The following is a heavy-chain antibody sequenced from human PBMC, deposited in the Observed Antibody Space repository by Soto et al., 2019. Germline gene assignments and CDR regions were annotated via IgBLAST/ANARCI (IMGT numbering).Heavy chain of an antibody. J-gene: IGHJ4*02. V-gene: IGHV1-2*02. Sequence: ASVKVSCKASGYTFTDYYMHWVRQAPGQGLEWMGWINPKTGGTNYVQKFQGRVTMTRDTSITTAYMELSRLRSDDTAVYYCARAYGGNCFDFWGQGTLVTVSS. D-gene: IGHD2-15*01. CDR2: INPKTGGT. CDR3: ARAYGGNCFDF. CDR1: GYTFTDYY.